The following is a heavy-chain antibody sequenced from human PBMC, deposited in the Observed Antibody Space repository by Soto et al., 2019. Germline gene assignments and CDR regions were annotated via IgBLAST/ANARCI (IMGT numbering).Heavy chain of an antibody. D-gene: IGHD6-19*01. CDR3: AKTANGWFSAFDI. Sequence: EVQLLESGGGLVQPGGSLRLSYAASGFTFSSYAMSWVRQATWKGLEWVSGISGSGGNTYYADSVQGRFTFSRGNSKNTLYLQMNSLRAEDTAVYYCAKTANGWFSAFDIWGQGTRFTVSS. CDR2: ISGSGGNT. J-gene: IGHJ3*02. V-gene: IGHV3-23*01. CDR1: GFTFSSYA.